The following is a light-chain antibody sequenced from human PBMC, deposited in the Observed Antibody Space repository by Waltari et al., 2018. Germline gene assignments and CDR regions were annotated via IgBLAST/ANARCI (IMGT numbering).Light chain of an antibody. CDR1: QRVLYSSNNKNY. J-gene: IGKJ1*01. CDR3: QQYYSTPRWT. CDR2: WAS. V-gene: IGKV4-1*01. Sequence: DIVMTQSPDSLAVSLGERATINCKSSQRVLYSSNNKNYFTWYQQKPGQPPKLLIYWASTRESGVPDRFSGSGSGTDFTLTISSLQAEDVAVYYCQQYYSTPRWTFGQGTKVEIK.